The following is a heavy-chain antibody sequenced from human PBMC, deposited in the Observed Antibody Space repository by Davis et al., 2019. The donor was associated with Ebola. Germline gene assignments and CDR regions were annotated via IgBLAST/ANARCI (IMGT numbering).Heavy chain of an antibody. V-gene: IGHV4-34*01. CDR3: ARLSAKTGSNLPAYFDY. J-gene: IGHJ4*02. D-gene: IGHD1-1*01. Sequence: PSETLSLTCAVYGGSFSGYYWSWIRQPPGKGLEWIGEINHSGSTNYNPSLKSRVTISVDTSKNQFSLKLSSVTAADTAVYYCARLSAKTGSNLPAYFDYWGQGTLVTVSS. CDR1: GGSFSGYY. CDR2: INHSGST.